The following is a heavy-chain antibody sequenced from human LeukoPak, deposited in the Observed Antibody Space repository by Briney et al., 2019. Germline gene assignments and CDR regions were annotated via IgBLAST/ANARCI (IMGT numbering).Heavy chain of an antibody. J-gene: IGHJ4*02. V-gene: IGHV1-18*01. CDR3: ARRSTEYSSSWYMGVDFDY. Sequence: LRASVKVSCKASGYTFTSYGISWVRQAPGQGLEWMGWISAYNGNTNYGQKLQGRVTMTSDTSTSTAYMELRSLRSDDTAVYYCARRSTEYSSSWYMGVDFDYWGQGTLVTVSS. CDR2: ISAYNGNT. D-gene: IGHD6-13*01. CDR1: GYTFTSYG.